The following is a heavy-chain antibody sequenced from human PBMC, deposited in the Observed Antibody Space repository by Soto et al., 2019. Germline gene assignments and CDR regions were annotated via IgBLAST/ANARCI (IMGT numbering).Heavy chain of an antibody. D-gene: IGHD5-12*01. Sequence: GESLKISCKGSGYSFTSYWISWVRQMPGKGLEWMGRIDRSDSYTNYSPSFQGHVTISADKSISTAYLQWSSLNASDTAMYYCARRLAYYYSGMDLCGQGPTFTVS. CDR3: ARRLAYYYSGMDL. CDR2: IDRSDSYT. CDR1: GYSFTSYW. J-gene: IGHJ6*02. V-gene: IGHV5-10-1*01.